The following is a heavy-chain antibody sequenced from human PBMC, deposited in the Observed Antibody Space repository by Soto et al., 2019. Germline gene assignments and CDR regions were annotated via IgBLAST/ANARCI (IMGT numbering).Heavy chain of an antibody. V-gene: IGHV1-46*01. Sequence: GASVKVSCKASGYTFTNHYMHWVRQAPGQGLEWVGTINPSGGATGYAQKFQGRVTMTRDTSTSTVYMELRSLTSEDTAVYYCARYDMGYCSGGSCSIPFYGDDNWFDPWGQGTLVTVSS. J-gene: IGHJ5*02. D-gene: IGHD2-15*01. CDR3: ARYDMGYCSGGSCSIPFYGDDNWFDP. CDR2: INPSGGAT. CDR1: GYTFTNHY.